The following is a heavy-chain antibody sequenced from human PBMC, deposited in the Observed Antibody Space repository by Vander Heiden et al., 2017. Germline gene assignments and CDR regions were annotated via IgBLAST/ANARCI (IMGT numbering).Heavy chain of an antibody. Sequence: QVQLQQWGAGLLKPSETLSLTCAVYGGSFSGYYWSWIRQPPVKGLEWIGEINHSGSTNYNPSLKSRVTISVDTSKNQFSLKLSSVTAADTAVYYCARGQWAGSYPGYWGQGTLVTVSS. CDR2: INHSGST. D-gene: IGHD3-10*01. CDR3: ARGQWAGSYPGY. J-gene: IGHJ4*02. CDR1: GGSFSGYY. V-gene: IGHV4-34*01.